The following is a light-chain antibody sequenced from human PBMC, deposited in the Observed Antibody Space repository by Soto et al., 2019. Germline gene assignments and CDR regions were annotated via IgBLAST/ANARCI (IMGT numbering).Light chain of an antibody. J-gene: IGLJ3*02. V-gene: IGLV2-11*01. CDR2: AVT. CDR1: SGDVGAYSR. Sequence: QSALTQPRSVSGSPGQSVTISCTGTSGDVGAYSRVSWYQHHPTKAPKLIIYAVTNRPSGVPYRFSGSKSGSTASLTISGLQAEDEADYYCCSHAGGSSWVFGGGTKLTVL. CDR3: CSHAGGSSWV.